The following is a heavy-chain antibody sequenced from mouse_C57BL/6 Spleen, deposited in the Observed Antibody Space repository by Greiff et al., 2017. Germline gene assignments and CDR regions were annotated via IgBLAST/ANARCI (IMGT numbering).Heavy chain of an antibody. CDR3: ARGGAEYEGFLYYYAMDD. D-gene: IGHD2-14*01. Sequence: EVKLMESGGGLVKPGGSLKLSCAASGFTFSSYAMSWVRQTPEKRLEWVATISDGGSYTYYPDNVKGRFTISRDNAKNNLYLQMSHLKSEDTAMYYCARGGAEYEGFLYYYAMDDWGQGTSVTVSS. V-gene: IGHV5-4*03. J-gene: IGHJ4*01. CDR1: GFTFSSYA. CDR2: ISDGGSYT.